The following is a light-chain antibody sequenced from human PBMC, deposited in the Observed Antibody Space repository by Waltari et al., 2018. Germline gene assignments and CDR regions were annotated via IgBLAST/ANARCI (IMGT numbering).Light chain of an antibody. CDR2: EGS. Sequence: QSALTQPASVSGSPGQSITISCTGTSSDVGSYNLVSWYQQHPGKAPQLMIYEGSKRPPGVSNRFSGSKSGNTASLTISGLQAEDEADYYCCSYAGSSTPVVFGGGTKLTVL. CDR3: CSYAGSSTPVV. J-gene: IGLJ2*01. CDR1: SSDVGSYNL. V-gene: IGLV2-23*01.